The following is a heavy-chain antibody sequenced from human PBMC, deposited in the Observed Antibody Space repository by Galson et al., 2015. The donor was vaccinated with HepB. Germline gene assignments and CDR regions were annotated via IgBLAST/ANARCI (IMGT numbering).Heavy chain of an antibody. Sequence: SLRLSCAASGFTFSSYAMSWVRQAPGKGLEWVSAISGSGGSTYYADSVKGRFTISRDNSKNTLYLHMNSLRAEDTAVYYCATRQWLFYFDYWGQGTLVTVSS. CDR2: ISGSGGST. V-gene: IGHV3-23*01. D-gene: IGHD6-19*01. CDR1: GFTFSSYA. CDR3: ATRQWLFYFDY. J-gene: IGHJ4*02.